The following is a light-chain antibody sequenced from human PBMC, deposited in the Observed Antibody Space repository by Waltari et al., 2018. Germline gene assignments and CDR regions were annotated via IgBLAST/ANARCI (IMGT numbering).Light chain of an antibody. Sequence: DIQMTQSQSFLSASVGDRVTITCRASQTISSYLNWYQKKPRKAPKRLIYATSTLQSGVPSRFGGSGSGTEFTLTISSLQPEDFATYYCQQSYSALWTFGQGTKVDVK. J-gene: IGKJ1*01. V-gene: IGKV1-39*01. CDR1: QTISSY. CDR2: ATS. CDR3: QQSYSALWT.